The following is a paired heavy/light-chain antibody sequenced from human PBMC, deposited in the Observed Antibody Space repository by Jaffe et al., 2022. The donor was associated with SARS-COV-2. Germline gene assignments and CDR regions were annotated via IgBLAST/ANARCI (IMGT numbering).Heavy chain of an antibody. D-gene: IGHD6-19*01. Sequence: EVQLVESGGGLVQPGRSLRLSCTASGFTFGDYAMSWFRQAPGKGLEWVGFIRSKAYGGTTEYAASVKGRFTISRDDSKSIAYLQMNSLKTEDTAVYFCSRDKYNTGRAEYFQHWGQGTLVSVSS. J-gene: IGHJ1*01. CDR1: GFTFGDYA. CDR2: IRSKAYGGTT. V-gene: IGHV3-49*03. CDR3: SRDKYNTGRAEYFQH.
Light chain of an antibody. CDR2: AAS. CDR1: QSINRN. Sequence: DIQMTQSPSSLSASVGDRVTITCRASQSINRNLNWYQQKVGKAPKLLISAASSLQSGVPSRFSGSGSGADFTLTISSLQPEDFATYYCQQSYSTPPTFGQGTKVEIK. CDR3: QQSYSTPPT. V-gene: IGKV1-39*01. J-gene: IGKJ1*01.